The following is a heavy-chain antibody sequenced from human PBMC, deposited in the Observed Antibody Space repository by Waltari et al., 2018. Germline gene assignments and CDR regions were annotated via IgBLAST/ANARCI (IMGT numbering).Heavy chain of an antibody. CDR1: GFTFSSYG. CDR3: AKGLRQQLSFFFDY. V-gene: IGHV3-33*06. J-gene: IGHJ4*02. D-gene: IGHD6-13*01. Sequence: GFTFSSYGMHWVRQAPGKGLEWVAVIWYDGSNKYYADSVKGRFTISRDNSKNTLYLQMNSLRAEDTAMYYCAKGLRQQLSFFFDYWGQGTLVTVSS. CDR2: IWYDGSNK.